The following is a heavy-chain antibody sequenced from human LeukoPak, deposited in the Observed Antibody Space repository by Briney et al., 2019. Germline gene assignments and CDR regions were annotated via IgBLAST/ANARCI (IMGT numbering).Heavy chain of an antibody. J-gene: IGHJ4*02. Sequence: PSETLSLTCTVSGGSISGFYWSWIRQPPGKGLEWIGWIFYSGKTLYNASLKSRVTISLDESDNQFSLNLRFVTAADTAIYYCARYDWSLSKYLDLWGQGTLVTVSS. CDR2: IFYSGKT. D-gene: IGHD3-3*01. CDR3: ARYDWSLSKYLDL. CDR1: GGSISGFY. V-gene: IGHV4-59*08.